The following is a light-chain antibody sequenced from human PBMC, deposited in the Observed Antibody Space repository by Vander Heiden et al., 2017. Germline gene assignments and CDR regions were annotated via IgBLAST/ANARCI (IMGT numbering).Light chain of an antibody. CDR1: QSVNSY. J-gene: IGKJ4*01. V-gene: IGKV3-11*01. CDR3: QQRSNWPLT. CDR2: DAS. Sequence: EKVLTQSPTTLSLSPEERATLSCMARQSVNSYLAWYQQKPGQAPRLLIYDASNRATGIPARFSGSGSGTDFTLTISSLEPEDFAVYYCQQRSNWPLTFGGGTKVEIK.